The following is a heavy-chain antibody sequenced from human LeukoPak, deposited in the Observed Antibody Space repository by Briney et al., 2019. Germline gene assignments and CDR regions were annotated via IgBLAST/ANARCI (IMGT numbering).Heavy chain of an antibody. Sequence: GGSLRLSCVASGFTFSNLAMGWVRQAPGKGLEWVSVISDSGDTTYYADSVKGRFTISRDNSRNTLYLQMNSLRVDDTAVYYCAKDARRYSGWYFFDHWGQGTLVTVSS. CDR1: GFTFSNLA. CDR3: AKDARRYSGWYFFDH. CDR2: ISDSGDTT. J-gene: IGHJ4*02. V-gene: IGHV3-23*01. D-gene: IGHD6-19*01.